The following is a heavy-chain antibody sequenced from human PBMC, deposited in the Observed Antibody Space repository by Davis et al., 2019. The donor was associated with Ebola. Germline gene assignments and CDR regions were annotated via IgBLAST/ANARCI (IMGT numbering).Heavy chain of an antibody. CDR1: GYTFTNYA. D-gene: IGHD3-22*01. J-gene: IGHJ6*02. Sequence: AASVKVSCKASGYTFTNYAISWVRQAPGQGLEWMGWINAYNGDINYAQKFQGRVTMTTDTSTSTAYMELSSLRSEDTAVYYCAREVVVRYYYGMDVWGQGTTVTVSS. V-gene: IGHV1-18*04. CDR2: INAYNGDI. CDR3: AREVVVRYYYGMDV.